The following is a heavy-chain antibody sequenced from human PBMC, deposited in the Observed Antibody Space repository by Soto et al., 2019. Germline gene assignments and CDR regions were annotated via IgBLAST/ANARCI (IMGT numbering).Heavy chain of an antibody. V-gene: IGHV4-4*02. J-gene: IGHJ2*01. CDR1: GGSISSSNW. Sequence: QVQLQESGPGLVKPSGTLSLTCAVSGGSISSSNWWSWVRQSPGKGLEWIGEIYRSGNTNYNPSRKRRITISVDRSKNQLSLGLSSVTAADTAVYYCARVATSATWYFDLWGRGTLVTVSS. CDR3: ARVATSATWYFDL. D-gene: IGHD6-25*01. CDR2: IYRSGNT.